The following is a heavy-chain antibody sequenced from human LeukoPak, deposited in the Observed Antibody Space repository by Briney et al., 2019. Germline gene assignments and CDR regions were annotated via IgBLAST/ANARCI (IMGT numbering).Heavy chain of an antibody. Sequence: PSETLSLTCAVYGGSFSGYYWSWIRQPPGKGLEWIGEINHSGSTNYNPSLKSRVTISVDTSKNQFSLKLSSVTAAGTAVYYLARKGYGYGYWGQGTLVTVSS. CDR1: GGSFSGYY. D-gene: IGHD5-12*01. CDR2: INHSGST. V-gene: IGHV4-34*01. CDR3: ARKGYGYGY. J-gene: IGHJ4*02.